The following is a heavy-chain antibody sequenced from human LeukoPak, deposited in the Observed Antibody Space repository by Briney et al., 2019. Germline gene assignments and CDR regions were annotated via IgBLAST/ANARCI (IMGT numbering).Heavy chain of an antibody. Sequence: SVKVSCKASGGTFSSYAISWVRRAPGQGLEWMGRIIPILGIANYAQKFQGRVTITADKSTSTAYMELSSLRSEDTAVYYCVRDQVVVRGVGNYWGQGTLVTVSS. CDR1: GGTFSSYA. D-gene: IGHD3-10*01. CDR3: VRDQVVVRGVGNY. J-gene: IGHJ4*02. V-gene: IGHV1-69*04. CDR2: IIPILGIA.